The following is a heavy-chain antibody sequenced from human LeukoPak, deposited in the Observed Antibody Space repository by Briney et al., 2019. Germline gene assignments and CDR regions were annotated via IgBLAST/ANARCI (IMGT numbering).Heavy chain of an antibody. CDR2: FSGTSST. CDR3: AKLKQWQPQRYFFEY. J-gene: IGHJ4*02. CDR1: GFTLSSYA. D-gene: IGHD6-19*01. Sequence: GGSLRLSCAASGFTLSSYAMSWVRQAPGKGLEWVSTFSGTSSTSYADAVKGRVTISRDNSKNTLYLQMNSLRTEDTAVYYCAKLKQWQPQRYFFEYWGQGALVTVAS. V-gene: IGHV3-23*01.